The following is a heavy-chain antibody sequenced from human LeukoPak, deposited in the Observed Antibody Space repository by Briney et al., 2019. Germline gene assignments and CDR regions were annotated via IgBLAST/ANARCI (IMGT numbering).Heavy chain of an antibody. J-gene: IGHJ4*02. V-gene: IGHV3-21*01. CDR1: GFTFSSYS. D-gene: IGHD6-13*01. Sequence: PGGSLRLSXAAFGFTFSSYSMNWVRQAPGKGLEWVSSISSSSSYIYYADSVKGRFTISRDNAKNSLYLQMNSLRAEDTAVYYCARDFRSSSWYHGYFDYWGQGTLVTVSS. CDR2: ISSSSSYI. CDR3: ARDFRSSSWYHGYFDY.